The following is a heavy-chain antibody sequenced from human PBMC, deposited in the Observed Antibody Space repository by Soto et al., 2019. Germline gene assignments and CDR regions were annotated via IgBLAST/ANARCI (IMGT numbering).Heavy chain of an antibody. J-gene: IGHJ6*02. CDR3: AREGCSSTSCYPPDYYYGMDV. V-gene: IGHV4-61*01. CDR2: IYYSGST. Sequence: SETLSLTCTVSGGYVSSGSYYWSWIRQPPGKGLEWIGYIYYSGSTNYNPSLKSRVTISVDTSKNQFSLKLSSVTAADTAVYYCAREGCSSTSCYPPDYYYGMDVWGQGTTVTVSS. CDR1: GGYVSSGSYY. D-gene: IGHD2-2*01.